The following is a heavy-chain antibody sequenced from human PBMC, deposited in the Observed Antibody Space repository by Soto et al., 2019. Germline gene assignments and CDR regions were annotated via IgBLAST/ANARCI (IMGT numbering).Heavy chain of an antibody. D-gene: IGHD3-10*01. CDR1: GFTFSSYG. V-gene: IGHV3-30*18. CDR2: ISYDGSNK. J-gene: IGHJ6*02. Sequence: QVQLVESGGGVVQPGRSLRLSCAVSGFTFSSYGMHWVRQAPDKGLEWVAVISYDGSNKYYADSVKGRFTISRDNSKKPLYLPMNRPKTEDTGLYFRGKGLGSFGGHGGPLGSIGGRGQGTTVTVSS. CDR3: GKGLGSFGGHGGPLGSIGG.